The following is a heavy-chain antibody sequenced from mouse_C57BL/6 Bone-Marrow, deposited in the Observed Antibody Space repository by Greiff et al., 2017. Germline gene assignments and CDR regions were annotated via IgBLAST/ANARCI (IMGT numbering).Heavy chain of an antibody. Sequence: LKESGAELVKPGASVKLSCKASGYTFTEYTIHWVKQRSGQGLEWIGWFYPGSGSIKYNEKFKDKATLTADKSSSTVYMELSRLTSEDSAVYFCARHEGGRRDYYAMDYWGQGTSVTVSS. J-gene: IGHJ4*01. CDR1: GYTFTEYT. D-gene: IGHD2-12*01. V-gene: IGHV1-62-2*01. CDR3: ARHEGGRRDYYAMDY. CDR2: FYPGSGSI.